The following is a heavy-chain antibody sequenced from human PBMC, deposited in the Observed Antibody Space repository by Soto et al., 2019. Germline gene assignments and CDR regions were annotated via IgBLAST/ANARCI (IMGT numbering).Heavy chain of an antibody. D-gene: IGHD1-1*01. J-gene: IGHJ4*02. CDR3: ARRRLRSRRFDY. Sequence: QVQLQQWGAGLLKPSETLSLTCAVYGGSFSGYYWSWIRQPPGKGLEWIGEINHSGSTNYNPSLKSRVTISVDTSKNQFSLKLSSVTAADTAVYYCARRRLRSRRFDYWGQGTLVTVSS. CDR2: INHSGST. V-gene: IGHV4-34*01. CDR1: GGSFSGYY.